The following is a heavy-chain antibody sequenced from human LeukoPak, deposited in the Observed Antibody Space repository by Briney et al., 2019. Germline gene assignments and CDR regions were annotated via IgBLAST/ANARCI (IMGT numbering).Heavy chain of an antibody. Sequence: ASVKVSCKASGYNFISYYMHWVRQAPGQGLEWMGIINPSGGSTSYAQKFQDRVTMTRDASTSTVYMELSSLKSEDTAVYYCAREDVVLVDAVRYYYYGMDVWGQGTTVTVSS. D-gene: IGHD2-8*01. CDR3: AREDVVLVDAVRYYYYGMDV. V-gene: IGHV1-46*01. CDR2: INPSGGST. CDR1: GYNFISYY. J-gene: IGHJ6*02.